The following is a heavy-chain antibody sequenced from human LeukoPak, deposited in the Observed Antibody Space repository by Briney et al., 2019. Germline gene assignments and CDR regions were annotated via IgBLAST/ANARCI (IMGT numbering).Heavy chain of an antibody. Sequence: MSGGSLRLSCAASGFTFSSYSMNRVRQAPGKGLEWVSSISSSSTYIYYADSLKGRFTISRDNAKNSLSLQMNSLRAEDTAVYYCARDTHCSSTSCYNAFDIWGQGTMVTVSS. J-gene: IGHJ3*02. CDR3: ARDTHCSSTSCYNAFDI. V-gene: IGHV3-21*01. CDR1: GFTFSSYS. D-gene: IGHD2-2*02. CDR2: ISSSSTYI.